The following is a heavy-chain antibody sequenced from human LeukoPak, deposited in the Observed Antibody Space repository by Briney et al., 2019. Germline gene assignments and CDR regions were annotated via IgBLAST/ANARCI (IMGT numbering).Heavy chain of an antibody. CDR2: INSDGINT. V-gene: IGHV3-74*01. CDR1: GFTFSNYW. J-gene: IGHJ5*02. CDR3: ARDLGQYYDTSDNWFDP. D-gene: IGHD3-22*01. Sequence: GGSLRLSCAASGFTFSNYWMHWVRQAPGKGLVWVSRINSDGINTSYADSVKGRFTISRDNAKNTLNLQMNSLRAEDTAVYYCARDLGQYYDTSDNWFDPRGQGTLVTASS.